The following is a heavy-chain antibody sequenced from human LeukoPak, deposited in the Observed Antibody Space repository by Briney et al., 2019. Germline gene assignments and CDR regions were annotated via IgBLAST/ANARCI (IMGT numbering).Heavy chain of an antibody. CDR2: ITSNSGYV. V-gene: IGHV3-9*03. Sequence: GRSLRLSCAVSGFIFEDYAMHWVRQVPGKGLEWVSSITSNSGYVAYADSVKGRFSISRDNAKNSLYLQMNSLRSEDMAVYYCVQDSYAISSSGSTFAYWGQGTVVTVSS. D-gene: IGHD6-13*01. CDR1: GFIFEDYA. CDR3: VQDSYAISSSGSTFAY. J-gene: IGHJ4*02.